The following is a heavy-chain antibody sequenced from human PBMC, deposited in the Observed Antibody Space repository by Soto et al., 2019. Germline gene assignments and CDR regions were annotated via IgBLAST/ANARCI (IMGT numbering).Heavy chain of an antibody. D-gene: IGHD3-10*01. Sequence: EVQLLESGGGLVQPGGSLRLSCAASGFTFSSYAMSWVRQAPGKGLEWVSAISGSGGSTYYADSVKGRFTISRDNSKNTLYLQMNSLRAEDTAVYYCAKGPFDYYGSGSYYRDSWGQGTLVTVSS. CDR3: AKGPFDYYGSGSYYRDS. CDR2: ISGSGGST. V-gene: IGHV3-23*01. J-gene: IGHJ4*02. CDR1: GFTFSSYA.